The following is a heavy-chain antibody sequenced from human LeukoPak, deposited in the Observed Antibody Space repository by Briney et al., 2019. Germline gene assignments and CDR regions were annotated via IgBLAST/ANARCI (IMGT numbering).Heavy chain of an antibody. V-gene: IGHV3-23*01. D-gene: IGHD3-3*01. Sequence: GGSLRLSCAASGFTFSSYAMSWVRQAPGRGLEWVSSISGTGVSTYSADSVRGRFTISRDNSKNTLYLQMNSLRAEDTALYYCAKSTVGRGNNCGNYYYYMDVWGKGTTVTVSS. CDR2: ISGTGVST. CDR1: GFTFSSYA. CDR3: AKSTVGRGNNCGNYYYYMDV. J-gene: IGHJ6*03.